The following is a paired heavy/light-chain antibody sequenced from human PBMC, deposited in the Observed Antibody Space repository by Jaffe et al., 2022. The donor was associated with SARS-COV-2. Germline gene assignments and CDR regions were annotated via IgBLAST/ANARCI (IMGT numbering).Heavy chain of an antibody. CDR1: GFTFSTYA. V-gene: IGHV3-23*04. Sequence: EVQLVESGGGLVQPGGSLRLSCATSGFTFSTYAMFWVRQAPGKGLEWVSGITGSGGSTYYAASVKGRFTISRDDSKNSLFLQMNSLRAEDTALYYCTKGDYYGSGSYRTFDLWGQGTLVTVSS. D-gene: IGHD3-10*01. J-gene: IGHJ5*02. CDR3: TKGDYYGSGSYRTFDL. CDR2: ITGSGGST.
Light chain of an antibody. CDR2: YAS. CDR3: HQSSSLPIT. J-gene: IGKJ5*01. Sequence: EIVLTQSPDFQSVTPKEKVTITCRASQSIGNTLHWYQQKPDQSPKLLIKYASQSISGVPSRFSGSGSGTDFTLTINGLEAEDAAAYYCHQSSSLPITFGQGTRLEIK. V-gene: IGKV6D-21*02. CDR1: QSIGNT.